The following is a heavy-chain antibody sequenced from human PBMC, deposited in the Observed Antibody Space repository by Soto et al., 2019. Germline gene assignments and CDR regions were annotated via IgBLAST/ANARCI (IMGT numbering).Heavy chain of an antibody. V-gene: IGHV3-21*01. CDR3: ARDPSIRKALDY. CDR2: ISSSSSYI. Sequence: PGGSLRLSCAASGFTFSSYGMNWVRQAPGKGLEWVSSISSSSSYIYYADSVKGRFTISRDNAKNSLYLQMNSLRAEDTAVYSCARDPSIRKALDYWGQGTLVTVSP. D-gene: IGHD2-21*01. J-gene: IGHJ4*02. CDR1: GFTFSSYG.